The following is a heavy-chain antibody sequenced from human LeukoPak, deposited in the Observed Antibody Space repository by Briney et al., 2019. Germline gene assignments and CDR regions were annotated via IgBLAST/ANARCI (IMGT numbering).Heavy chain of an antibody. J-gene: IGHJ4*02. Sequence: GASVKVSCKASGYTFTGYYMHWVRQAPGQGLEWMGWINPNSGGTNYAQKFQGRVTMTRDTSISTAHMELSRLRSDDTAVYYCASGYYDSSGYYYQFDYWGQGTLVTVSS. V-gene: IGHV1-2*02. D-gene: IGHD3-22*01. CDR3: ASGYYDSSGYYYQFDY. CDR1: GYTFTGYY. CDR2: INPNSGGT.